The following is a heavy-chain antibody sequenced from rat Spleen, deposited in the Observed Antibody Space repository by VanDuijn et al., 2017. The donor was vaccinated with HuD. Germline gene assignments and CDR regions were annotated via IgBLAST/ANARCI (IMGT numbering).Heavy chain of an antibody. CDR2: MTYNGDT. V-gene: IGHV2-63*01. J-gene: IGHJ2*01. CDR1: GFSLIRYN. CDR3: TIHPRY. Sequence: QVQLKESGPGLVQPSQTLSLTCTVSGFSLIRYNVHWVRQPPGKGLEWMGRMTYNGDTSYNSALKSRLSISRDTSKNQVFLKMNRLQTDDTGTYYCTIHPRYWGQGVMVTVSS. D-gene: IGHD3-1*01.